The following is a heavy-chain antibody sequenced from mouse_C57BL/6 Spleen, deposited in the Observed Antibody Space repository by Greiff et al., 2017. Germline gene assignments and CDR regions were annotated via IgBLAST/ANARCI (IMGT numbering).Heavy chain of an antibody. CDR2: IHPSDSDT. V-gene: IGHV1-74*01. Sequence: QVQLQQPGAELVKPGASVKVSCKASGYTFTSYWMHWVKQRPGQGLEWIGRIHPSDSDTNYNQKFKGKATLTVDKSSSTAYMQLCSLTSEDSAVYYCAIIYYGSSYYFDYWGQGTTLTVSS. J-gene: IGHJ2*01. CDR3: AIIYYGSSYYFDY. CDR1: GYTFTSYW. D-gene: IGHD1-1*01.